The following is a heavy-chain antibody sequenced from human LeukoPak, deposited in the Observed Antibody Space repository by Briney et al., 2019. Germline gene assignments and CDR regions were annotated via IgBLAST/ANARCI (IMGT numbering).Heavy chain of an antibody. CDR1: GFTLSSYA. J-gene: IGHJ4*02. CDR2: IWYDGSNK. V-gene: IGHV3-33*01. Sequence: GGSLRLSCAASGFTLSSYAMHWVRQAPGKGLEWVAVIWYDGSNKYYADSVKGRFTISRDHSKNTLYLQMKSLRAEDTAVYYCARELEIAVAGTLGYWGQGTLVTVSS. CDR3: ARELEIAVAGTLGY. D-gene: IGHD6-19*01.